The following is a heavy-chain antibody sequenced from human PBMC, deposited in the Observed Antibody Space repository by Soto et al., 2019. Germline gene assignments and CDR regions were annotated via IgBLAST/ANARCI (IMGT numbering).Heavy chain of an antibody. Sequence: GGSLRLSCAASGFTFSNYWMHWVRQAPGKGLVWISRINDQGGSPTYADSVKGRFTISRDNSKNTLYLQMNSLRAEDTGVYYCARELGVHQTSYFDYWGQGTLVTVSS. V-gene: IGHV3-74*01. CDR2: INDQGGSP. D-gene: IGHD7-27*01. CDR1: GFTFSNYW. CDR3: ARELGVHQTSYFDY. J-gene: IGHJ4*02.